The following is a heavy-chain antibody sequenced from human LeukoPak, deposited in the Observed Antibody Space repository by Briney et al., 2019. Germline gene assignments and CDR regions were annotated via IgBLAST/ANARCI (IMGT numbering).Heavy chain of an antibody. D-gene: IGHD3-10*01. CDR1: RLSISDYG. CDR3: AKALWFGEFVAGTVYYHYGMDV. CDR2: ISYEGIKK. J-gene: IGHJ6*02. Sequence: GGSLRLSCAASRLSISDYGMHWVRQAPGKGLDWVAVISYEGIKKYYANSVRGRFTISRDNPKNTLYLQMNNLRAEDTAVYYCAKALWFGEFVAGTVYYHYGMDVWGQGTTVTVSS. V-gene: IGHV3-30*18.